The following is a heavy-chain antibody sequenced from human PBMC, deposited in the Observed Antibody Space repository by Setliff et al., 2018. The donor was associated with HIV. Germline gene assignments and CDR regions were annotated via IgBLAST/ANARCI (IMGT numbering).Heavy chain of an antibody. J-gene: IGHJ4*02. Sequence: HSETLSLTCTVSGGSMTTSSYYWSWIRQPPGKGLEWIGSVFYNGSTLYNPSLKSRLTLSVDTSKNQFSLKMHSVTAADTSLYYCSRHGTYYNLFDYWGQGRPVTV. D-gene: IGHD3-10*01. CDR2: VFYNGST. CDR1: GGSMTTSSYY. CDR3: SRHGTYYNLFDY. V-gene: IGHV4-39*01.